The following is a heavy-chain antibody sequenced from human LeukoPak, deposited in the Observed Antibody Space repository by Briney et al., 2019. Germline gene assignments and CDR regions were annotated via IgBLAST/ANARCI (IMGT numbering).Heavy chain of an antibody. CDR3: AILVVTVDYYYYYMDV. CDR2: FIPFFATT. Sequence: GASVKVSCKASGGTFSSYAMSWVRQAPGQGLEWMGGFIPFFATTTYAQRFQGRVTITADESTGTAYMELSSLRSEDTAVYYCAILVVTVDYYYYYMDVWGKGTTVTVSS. V-gene: IGHV1-69*13. J-gene: IGHJ6*03. D-gene: IGHD2-21*02. CDR1: GGTFSSYA.